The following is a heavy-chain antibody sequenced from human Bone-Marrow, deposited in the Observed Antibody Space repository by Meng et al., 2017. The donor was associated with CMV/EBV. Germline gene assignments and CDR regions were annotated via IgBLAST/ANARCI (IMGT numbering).Heavy chain of an antibody. V-gene: IGHV1-58*01. CDR2: IVVGSGNT. CDR3: ARGSPAVWVFDY. CDR1: GFTFTSSA. Sequence: SVKVSCKASGFTFTSSAVQWVRHARGQRLEWIGWIVVGSGNTSYAQKFQDRVTITNDMSTSTAYMELSSLRSEDTAVYYCARGSPAVWVFDYWGQGTLVTVSS. D-gene: IGHD1-26*01. J-gene: IGHJ4*02.